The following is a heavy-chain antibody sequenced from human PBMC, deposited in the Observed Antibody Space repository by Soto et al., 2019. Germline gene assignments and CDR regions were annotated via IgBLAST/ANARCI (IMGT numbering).Heavy chain of an antibody. J-gene: IGHJ3*02. CDR3: ATYTTTRGTFDI. Sequence: SETLSLTCAVYGGSFSGYYWSWIRQPPGKGLEWIGEINHSGSTNYNPSLKSRVTISVDTSKNQFSLKLSSVTAADTAVYYCATYTTTRGTFDIWGQGTMVTVSS. V-gene: IGHV4-34*01. CDR1: GGSFSGYY. D-gene: IGHD4-17*01. CDR2: INHSGST.